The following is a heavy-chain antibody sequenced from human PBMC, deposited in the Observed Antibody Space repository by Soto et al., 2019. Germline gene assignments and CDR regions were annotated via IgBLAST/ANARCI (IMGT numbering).Heavy chain of an antibody. D-gene: IGHD2-21*02. Sequence: EVQLLESGGGLVQPGGSLRLSCAASGFTFSNYAMNWVRQAPGKGLEWVSVISGSGGSTYYADSVKGRFTISRDNSKNTLYLQMNSLRAEDTAVYYCANGRAYCGGDCYRHWGQGTLVTVSS. CDR3: ANGRAYCGGDCYRH. CDR1: GFTFSNYA. J-gene: IGHJ4*02. V-gene: IGHV3-23*01. CDR2: ISGSGGST.